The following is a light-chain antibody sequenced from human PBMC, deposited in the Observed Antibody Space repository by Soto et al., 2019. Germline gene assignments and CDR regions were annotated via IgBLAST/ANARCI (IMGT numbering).Light chain of an antibody. CDR2: VNGDDSH. CDR3: QTWGTGIKVV. Sequence: QSVLTQSPSASASLGASVKLTCTLSSGHSNYAIAWHQQQPEKGPRYLMRVNGDDSHNKGDGIPDRFSGSSSGAERYLTISSLQSEDEADYYCQTWGTGIKVVFGGGTKLTVL. CDR1: SGHSNYA. J-gene: IGLJ2*01. V-gene: IGLV4-69*01.